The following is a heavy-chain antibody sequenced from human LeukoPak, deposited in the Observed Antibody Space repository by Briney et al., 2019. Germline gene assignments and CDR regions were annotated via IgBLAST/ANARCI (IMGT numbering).Heavy chain of an antibody. Sequence: SVKVSCKASGATFSDYALNWVRQAPGQGLEWMGVFIPILGTANSTQKFHDRLTITADISTNTAYMELSSLRSEDTAVYYCARGVVGATNPNLNWFDPWGQGTLVTVSS. J-gene: IGHJ5*02. CDR1: GATFSDYA. CDR3: ARGVVGATNPNLNWFDP. CDR2: FIPILGTA. D-gene: IGHD1-26*01. V-gene: IGHV1-69*10.